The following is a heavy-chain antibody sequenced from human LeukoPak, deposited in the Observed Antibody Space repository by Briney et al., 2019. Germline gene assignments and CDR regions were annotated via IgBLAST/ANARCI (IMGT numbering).Heavy chain of an antibody. V-gene: IGHV1-24*01. J-gene: IGHJ6*01. D-gene: IGHD1-26*01. CDR2: FDPEDGET. CDR3: ATERGGNYGYFYYGMDV. Sequence: ASVKVSCKVSGYSLTELSMHWVRRAPGKGLEWMGTFDPEDGETTYAQKFQGRVTMTEDTSTDTAYMELSSLRSEDTAVYYCATERGGNYGYFYYGMDVWGQGTTVTVSS. CDR1: GYSLTELS.